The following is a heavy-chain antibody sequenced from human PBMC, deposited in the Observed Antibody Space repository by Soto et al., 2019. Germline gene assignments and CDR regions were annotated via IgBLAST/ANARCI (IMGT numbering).Heavy chain of an antibody. D-gene: IGHD2-15*01. CDR1: GFTFSSYS. CDR2: ISSSSSYI. J-gene: IGHJ3*02. Sequence: GGSLRLSCAASGFTFSSYSMNWVRQAPGKGLEWVSSISSSSSYIYYADSVKGRFTISRDNAKNSLYLQMNSLRAEDTAVYYCARFCSGGSCYSGRHDSFDIWGQGTMVTVSS. V-gene: IGHV3-21*01. CDR3: ARFCSGGSCYSGRHDSFDI.